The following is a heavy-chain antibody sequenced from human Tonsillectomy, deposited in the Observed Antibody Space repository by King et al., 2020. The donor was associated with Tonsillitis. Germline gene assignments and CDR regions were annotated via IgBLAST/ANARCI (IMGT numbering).Heavy chain of an antibody. Sequence: VQLVESGAEVKKPGASVKVSCKASGYIFTSYYIHWVRQAPGQGLKWMGIINPATGRTHYAQRFQGRVTLTRDTSTRTVYMELSSLRSEDTAVYCCARGWFACAFEYGGQGTLVTVSS. V-gene: IGHV1-46*03. CDR1: GYIFTSYY. CDR2: INPATGRT. CDR3: ARGWFACAFEY. D-gene: IGHD2-15*01. J-gene: IGHJ4*02.